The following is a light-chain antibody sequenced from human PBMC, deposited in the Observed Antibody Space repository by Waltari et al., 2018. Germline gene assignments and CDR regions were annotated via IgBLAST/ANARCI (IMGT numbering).Light chain of an antibody. J-gene: IGLJ2*01. CDR3: QLWDSTADVV. V-gene: IGLV3-21*02. CDR2: DDT. CDR1: NIGSRS. Sequence: SYFLTQPLSVSVAPGQTARVTCGGNNIGSRSVQWYQQKPGQAPALVIYDDTARPSGIPQRFSGSNSGNTATLTINNVEAGDEADYYCQLWDSTADVVFGAGTKLTVL.